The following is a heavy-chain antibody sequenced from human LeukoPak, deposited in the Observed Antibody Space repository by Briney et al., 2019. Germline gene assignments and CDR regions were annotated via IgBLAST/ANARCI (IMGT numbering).Heavy chain of an antibody. Sequence: PGGSLRLSCAASGFTFSSYEMNWVRQAPGKGLEWVSYISSSGSTIYYADSVKGRFTISRDNAKNSLYLQMNSLRAEDTAVYYCVKESTSSGYYYAPDYWGQGTLVTVS. CDR2: ISSSGSTI. V-gene: IGHV3-48*03. CDR1: GFTFSSYE. D-gene: IGHD3-22*01. J-gene: IGHJ4*02. CDR3: VKESTSSGYYYAPDY.